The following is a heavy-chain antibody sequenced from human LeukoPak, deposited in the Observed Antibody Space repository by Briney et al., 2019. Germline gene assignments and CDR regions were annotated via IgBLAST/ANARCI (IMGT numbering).Heavy chain of an antibody. CDR3: ARGNERGYCSSTSCNRDNWFDP. CDR2: FDPEDGET. Sequence: ASVKVSCKVSGYTLTELSMHWVRQAPGKGLEWMGGFDPEDGETIYAQKFQGRVTMTEDTSTDTAYMELSSLRSEDTAVYYCARGNERGYCSSTSCNRDNWFDPWGQGTLVTVSS. CDR1: GYTLTELS. D-gene: IGHD2-2*01. J-gene: IGHJ5*02. V-gene: IGHV1-24*01.